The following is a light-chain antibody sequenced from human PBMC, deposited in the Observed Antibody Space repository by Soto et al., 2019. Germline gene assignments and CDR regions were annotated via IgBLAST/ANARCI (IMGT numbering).Light chain of an antibody. V-gene: IGLV6-57*03. J-gene: IGLJ2*01. Sequence: NFMLTQPHSVSESPGKTVTISCTRSSGSIANNYVQWYQQRPGSAPTAVIHEDDQRPSGVPDRFSGSIDRSSNSASLTISGLKTEDEADYCCQSYDSTNQGVFGGGTKLTVL. CDR1: SGSIANNY. CDR2: EDD. CDR3: QSYDSTNQGV.